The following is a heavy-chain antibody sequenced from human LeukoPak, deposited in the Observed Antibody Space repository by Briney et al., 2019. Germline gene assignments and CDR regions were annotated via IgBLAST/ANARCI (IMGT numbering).Heavy chain of an antibody. CDR2: ISSSAATT. J-gene: IGHJ4*02. V-gene: IGHV3-48*03. CDR3: AKRAVGVAYYFDY. Sequence: GGSLRLSCAASGFTFSSYEMNWVRQAPGKGLEWVSYISSSAATTYYADSVKGRFTISRDNAKNTLYLQMNSLRAEDRAVYYCAKRAVGVAYYFDYWGQGTLVTVSS. D-gene: IGHD1-26*01. CDR1: GFTFSSYE.